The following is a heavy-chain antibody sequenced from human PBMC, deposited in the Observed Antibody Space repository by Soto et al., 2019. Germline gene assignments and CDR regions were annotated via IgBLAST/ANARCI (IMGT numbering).Heavy chain of an antibody. D-gene: IGHD2-15*01. CDR1: GFTFSSYA. V-gene: IGHV3-23*01. CDR3: AKDLRVDCSGGSCYYYYGMDV. Sequence: GVLRLSCAASGFTFSSYAMSWVRQAPGKGLEWVSAISGSGGSTYYADSVKGRFTISRDNSKNTLYLQMNSLRAEDTAVYYCAKDLRVDCSGGSCYYYYGMDVWGQGTTVTVSS. J-gene: IGHJ6*02. CDR2: ISGSGGST.